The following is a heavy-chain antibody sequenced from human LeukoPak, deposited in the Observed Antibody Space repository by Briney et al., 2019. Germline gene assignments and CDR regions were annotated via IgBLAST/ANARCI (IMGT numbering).Heavy chain of an antibody. V-gene: IGHV3-30*03. CDR3: AREATWGQWYFDH. CDR2: IAGDGGAK. D-gene: IGHD6-19*01. CDR1: AFTFSNHG. J-gene: IGHJ4*02. Sequence: GTSLRLSCVASAFTFSNHGMHWVRQAPGKGLEWESVIAGDGGAKFYADSVKGRFTLSRDNSKNMFFLQMNSLTVEDTAVYYCAREATWGQWYFDHWGQGTPVTVSS.